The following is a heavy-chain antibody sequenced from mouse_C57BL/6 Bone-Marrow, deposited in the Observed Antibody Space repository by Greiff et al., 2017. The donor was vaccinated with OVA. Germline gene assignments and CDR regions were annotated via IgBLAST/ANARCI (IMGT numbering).Heavy chain of an antibody. CDR3: ARSGITTVEGDFAMDY. CDR1: GYTFTSYW. CDR2: IYPGSGRT. Sequence: QVHVKQPGAELVKPGASVKMSCQASGYTFTSYWITWVKQRPGQGLEWIGDIYPGSGRTNYNEKFKSKATLTVDTSSSTAYMQLSSLTSEDSAVYYGARSGITTVEGDFAMDYWGQGTSVTVSS. D-gene: IGHD1-1*01. J-gene: IGHJ4*01. V-gene: IGHV1-55*01.